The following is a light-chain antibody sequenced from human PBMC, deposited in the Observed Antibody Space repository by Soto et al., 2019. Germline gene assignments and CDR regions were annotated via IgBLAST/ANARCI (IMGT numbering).Light chain of an antibody. Sequence: QPVLTQPPSASGTPGQRVTNSCSGSSSNIGNNYVHWYQQLPGTAPKLLIYRNNQRPSGVPDRVSGSKSGTSASLAISGLRSEDEADYYCAAWDDSLSGVVFGGGTKLTVL. CDR3: AAWDDSLSGVV. CDR2: RNN. V-gene: IGLV1-47*01. J-gene: IGLJ2*01. CDR1: SSNIGNNY.